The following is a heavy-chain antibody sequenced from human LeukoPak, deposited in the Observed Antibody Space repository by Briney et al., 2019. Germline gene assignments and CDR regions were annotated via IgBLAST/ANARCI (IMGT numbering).Heavy chain of an antibody. J-gene: IGHJ3*02. CDR3: ANYYGSGSYYYPIEAFDI. Sequence: GGSLRLSCAASVLTYNSYEMNLVRQAPRKGLEWVSYIRSSCSTIYYADSLKCRFTISRDNAKNSLYLQMNSLRAKHTAVYYCANYYGSGSYYYPIEAFDIWGQGTMVTVSS. CDR1: VLTYNSYE. D-gene: IGHD3-10*01. V-gene: IGHV3-48*03. CDR2: IRSSCSTI.